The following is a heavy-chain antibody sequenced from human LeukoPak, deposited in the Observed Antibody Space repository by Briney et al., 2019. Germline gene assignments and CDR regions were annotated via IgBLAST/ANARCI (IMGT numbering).Heavy chain of an antibody. J-gene: IGHJ5*02. CDR2: VNPHSGVT. D-gene: IGHD2-2*01. CDR3: ARGGMIVVVPAGLEPADP. Sequence: ASVKVSCKASGYTFTGYYIHWIRQAPGQGLEWMGWVNPHSGVTNYAQKFQGRVTMTRDTSISTGYMELSSLRSDDTAVYYCARGGMIVVVPAGLEPADPWGQGTLVTVSS. CDR1: GYTFTGYY. V-gene: IGHV1-2*02.